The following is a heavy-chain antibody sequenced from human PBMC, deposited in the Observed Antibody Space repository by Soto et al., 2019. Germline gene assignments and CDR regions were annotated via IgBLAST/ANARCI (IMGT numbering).Heavy chain of an antibody. D-gene: IGHD6-19*01. V-gene: IGHV1-2*02. CDR2: INPNSGGT. J-gene: IGHJ6*02. CDR1: GYTFTGYY. Sequence: QVQLVQSGAEVKKPGASVKVSCKASGYTFTGYYMHWVRQAPGQGLEWMGWINPNSGGTNYAQKFQGRVTMTRDTSISTAYMEMSRLRSDDTAVYYCARYGIAVDGKRGYYYGMDVWGQGTTVTVSS. CDR3: ARYGIAVDGKRGYYYGMDV.